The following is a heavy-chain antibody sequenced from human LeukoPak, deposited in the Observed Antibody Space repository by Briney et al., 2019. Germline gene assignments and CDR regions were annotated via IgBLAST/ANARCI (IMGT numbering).Heavy chain of an antibody. V-gene: IGHV2-5*02. CDR3: AHADYGDYPFDY. J-gene: IGHJ4*02. D-gene: IGHD4-17*01. CDR1: GFPLSTSGVG. CDR2: IYWDDDK. Sequence: SGPTLVNPTQTLTLTCTFSGFPLSTSGVGVGWIRQPPGKALEWLALIYWDDDKRYSPSLKSRLTITKDTSKNQVVLTMTNMDPVDTATHYCAHADYGDYPFDYWGQGTLVTVSS.